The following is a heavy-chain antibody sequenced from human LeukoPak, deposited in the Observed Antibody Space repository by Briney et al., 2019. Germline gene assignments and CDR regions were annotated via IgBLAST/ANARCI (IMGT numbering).Heavy chain of an antibody. CDR3: ARSTGDYYDSMENAFDI. V-gene: IGHV4-4*02. CDR2: IYHSGST. CDR1: GGSISSSNW. D-gene: IGHD3-22*01. J-gene: IGHJ3*02. Sequence: SETLSLTCGVSGGSISSSNWWSWVRQPPGKGLEWIGEIYHSGSTNYNPSLRSRVTISVDKSKNQFSLKLSPVTAADTAVYYCARSTGDYYDSMENAFDIWGQGTKVTVSS.